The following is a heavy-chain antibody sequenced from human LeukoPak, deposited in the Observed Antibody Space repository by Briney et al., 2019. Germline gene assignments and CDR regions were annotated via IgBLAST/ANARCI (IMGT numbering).Heavy chain of an antibody. CDR2: FDPEDGET. V-gene: IGHV1-24*01. Sequence: EASVKVSCKVSGYTLTELSMHWVRQAPGKGLEWMGGFDPEDGETIYAQKFQGRVTMTEDTSTDTAYMGLSSLRSEDTAVYYCATSNYDSSGYYSPHFDYWGQGTLVTVSS. J-gene: IGHJ4*02. D-gene: IGHD3-22*01. CDR1: GYTLTELS. CDR3: ATSNYDSSGYYSPHFDY.